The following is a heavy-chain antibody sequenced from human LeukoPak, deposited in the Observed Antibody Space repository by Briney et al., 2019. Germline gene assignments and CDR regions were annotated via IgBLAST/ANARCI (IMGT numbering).Heavy chain of an antibody. Sequence: GASVTVSFTASGYTFTVYYMHWVRQAPGQGLEWMGRINPNSGGTNYAQKFQGRVTMTRDTSISTAYMELSRLRSDDTAVYYCARVLSFHCSSTSCYTGYFDYWGQGTLVTVSS. CDR1: GYTFTVYY. D-gene: IGHD2-2*02. V-gene: IGHV1-2*06. CDR2: INPNSGGT. J-gene: IGHJ4*02. CDR3: ARVLSFHCSSTSCYTGYFDY.